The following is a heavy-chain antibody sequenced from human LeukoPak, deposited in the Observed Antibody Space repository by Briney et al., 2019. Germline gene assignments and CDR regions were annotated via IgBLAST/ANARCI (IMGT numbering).Heavy chain of an antibody. J-gene: IGHJ4*02. D-gene: IGHD3-16*01. CDR2: IRYDGSNK. CDR1: GFTFSSYG. Sequence: GGSLRLSCAASGFTFSSYGMHWVRQAPGKGLEWVAFIRYDGSNKCYADSVKGRFTISRDNSKNTLYLQMNSLRAEDTAVYYCAKGGYDYVWGKFDYWGQGTLVTVSS. CDR3: AKGGYDYVWGKFDY. V-gene: IGHV3-30*02.